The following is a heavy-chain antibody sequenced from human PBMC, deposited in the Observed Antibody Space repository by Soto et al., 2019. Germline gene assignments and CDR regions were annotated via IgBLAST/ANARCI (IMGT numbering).Heavy chain of an antibody. D-gene: IGHD3-22*01. CDR1: GYTFTSYA. Sequence: QVQLVQSGAEEKKPGASVKVSCKASGYTFTSYAMHWVRQAPGQRLEWMGWINAGNANTKYSQNFQGRVTITRDTSASTAYMELSSLRSEDTAVYYRARAYYDSSGYSKGFDYWGQGTLVTVSS. CDR2: INAGNANT. J-gene: IGHJ4*02. V-gene: IGHV1-3*05. CDR3: ARAYYDSSGYSKGFDY.